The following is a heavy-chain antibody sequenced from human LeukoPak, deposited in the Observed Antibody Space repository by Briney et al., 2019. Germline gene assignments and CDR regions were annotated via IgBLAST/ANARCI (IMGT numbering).Heavy chain of an antibody. V-gene: IGHV3-30-3*01. D-gene: IGHD3-22*01. J-gene: IGHJ5*02. CDR3: ARGPDSSGYYLYNWFDP. Sequence: GGSLRLSCAASGFTFSSYAMHWVRQAPGKGLEWVAVISYDGSNKYYADSVKGRFTISRDNAKNSLYLQMNSLRAEDTAVYYCARGPDSSGYYLYNWFDPWGQGTLVTVSS. CDR1: GFTFSSYA. CDR2: ISYDGSNK.